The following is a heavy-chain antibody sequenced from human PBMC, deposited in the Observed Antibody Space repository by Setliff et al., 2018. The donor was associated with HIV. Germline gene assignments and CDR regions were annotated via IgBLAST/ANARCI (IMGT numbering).Heavy chain of an antibody. V-gene: IGHV1-69*10. CDR3: ARAAVAGPWRKLDY. J-gene: IGHJ4*02. D-gene: IGHD6-19*01. CDR1: GGSSRTYS. CDR2: FIAVLDIT. Sequence: SVKVSCKASGGSSRTYSINWVRQAPGQGLEWMGQFIAVLDITSYAQKFQGRLTITADESTSTMYMELSSLRSDDTAVYYCARAAVAGPWRKLDYWGQGTLVTVSS.